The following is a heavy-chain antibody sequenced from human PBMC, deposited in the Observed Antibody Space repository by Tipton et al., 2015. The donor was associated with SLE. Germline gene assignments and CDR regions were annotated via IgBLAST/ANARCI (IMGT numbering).Heavy chain of an antibody. CDR1: GGSISSYY. CDR3: AKDSGDYDFGQDP. J-gene: IGHJ5*02. V-gene: IGHV4-4*08. Sequence: LRLSCTVSGGSISSYYWSWIRQPPGKGLEWIGYIYGGGGTHYNPSLMSRVTISVDTSKNQFSQKLSSVTAADTAVYYCAKDSGDYDFGQDPWGRGTLVTVSS. CDR2: IYGGGGT. D-gene: IGHD3-3*01.